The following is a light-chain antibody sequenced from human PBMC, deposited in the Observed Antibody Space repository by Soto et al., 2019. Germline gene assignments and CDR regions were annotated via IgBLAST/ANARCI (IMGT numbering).Light chain of an antibody. CDR2: GAS. CDR3: QHHNSYYQT. CDR1: QSIRHY. V-gene: IGKV1-5*01. J-gene: IGKJ1*01. Sequence: DIQMTQSPPTLSASVGDRVTITCRASQSIRHYLAWYQQMPGKAPKLLIYGASTLQSGAPSRFSGSGSGTEFTLTISSLQPDDFGTYFCQHHNSYYQTFGQGTKVDIK.